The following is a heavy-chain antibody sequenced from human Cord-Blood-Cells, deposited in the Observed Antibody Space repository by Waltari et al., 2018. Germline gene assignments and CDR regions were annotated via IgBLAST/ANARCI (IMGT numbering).Heavy chain of an antibody. D-gene: IGHD6-6*01. V-gene: IGHV4-39*01. J-gene: IGHJ4*02. CDR1: GGSISSSSYY. Sequence: LQLQESGPGLVKPSETLSLTCTVSGGSISSSSYYWGWIRQPPGKGLGWIGGIYYSGSTHYNPSLKSRVTISVDTSKNQFSLKLSSVTAADTAVYYCASRYSSSSFDYWGQGILVTVSS. CDR2: IYYSGST. CDR3: ASRYSSSSFDY.